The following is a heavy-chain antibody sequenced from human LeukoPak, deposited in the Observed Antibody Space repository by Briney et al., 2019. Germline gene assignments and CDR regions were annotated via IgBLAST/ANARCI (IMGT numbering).Heavy chain of an antibody. CDR2: IRYDGSNK. CDR1: GFTFSSYG. D-gene: IGHD4-23*01. V-gene: IGHV3-30*02. CDR3: AKPTVVSRLDSDY. J-gene: IGHJ4*02. Sequence: TGGSLRLSCAASGFTFSSYGMHWVRQAPGKGLEWVAFIRYDGSNKYYADSVKGRFTISRDNSKNTLYLQMNSLRAEDTAVYYCAKPTVVSRLDSDYWGQGTLVTVSS.